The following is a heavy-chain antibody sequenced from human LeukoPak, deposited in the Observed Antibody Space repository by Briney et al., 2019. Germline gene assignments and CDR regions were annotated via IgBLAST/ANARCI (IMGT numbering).Heavy chain of an antibody. D-gene: IGHD2-15*01. CDR2: IYYSGDS. CDR3: ARHPFATPFDY. J-gene: IGHJ4*02. V-gene: IGHV4-59*08. Sequence: PSETLSLTCTVSGGSISSYYWSWIRQPAGKGLEWIGYIYYSGDSNYNPSLKSRVTMSLDTSKNQLSLRLSSVTAADTAVYYCARHPFATPFDYWGRGTLVTVSS. CDR1: GGSISSYY.